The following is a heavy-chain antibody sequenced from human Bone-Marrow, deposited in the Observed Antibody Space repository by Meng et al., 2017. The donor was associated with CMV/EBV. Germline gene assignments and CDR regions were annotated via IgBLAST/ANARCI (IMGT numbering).Heavy chain of an antibody. V-gene: IGHV1-18*01. Sequence: ASVKVSCKASGYPYTSYGITWVRQAPGQGLEWMGWVSVYNGNTHFAQRFQGRVTLTTDTSTTTAYMELESLKSDDTAVYYCARDDYGDSKEITYWGQGTLVTVSS. D-gene: IGHD4-17*01. CDR2: VSVYNGNT. CDR3: ARDDYGDSKEITY. J-gene: IGHJ4*02. CDR1: GYPYTSYG.